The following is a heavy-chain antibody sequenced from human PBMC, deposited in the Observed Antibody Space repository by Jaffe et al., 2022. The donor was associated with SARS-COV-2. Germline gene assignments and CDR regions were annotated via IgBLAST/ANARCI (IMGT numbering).Heavy chain of an antibody. D-gene: IGHD6-19*01. J-gene: IGHJ5*02. Sequence: QLQLQESGPGLLKPSETLALTCIVSGGSIDISTSYWGWIRQPPGKGLEWIATIYYSGNTYYNQSLKSRVIISVDRSKNQFSLRLSFVTAADTAVYYCVRQGRVYSSGWHDPSWFDPWGQGTLVTVSS. CDR3: VRQGRVYSSGWHDPSWFDP. CDR1: GGSIDISTSY. CDR2: IYYSGNT. V-gene: IGHV4-39*01.